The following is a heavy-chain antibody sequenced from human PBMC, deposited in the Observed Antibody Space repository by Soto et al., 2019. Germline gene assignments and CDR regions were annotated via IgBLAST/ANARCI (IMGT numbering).Heavy chain of an antibody. Sequence: QVQLVQSGTEVKKPGSSVKVSCKASGGTFRNYPINWVRQAPGQGLEWMGSFFPLTDIPDYAQNFQARLTICPDKSTSTAYMEMSSLTSDDTAMYFWARGPLVVLNYFESWGQGTLVTVSS. V-gene: IGHV1-69*02. CDR3: ARGPLVVLNYFES. CDR1: GGTFRNYP. J-gene: IGHJ4*02. CDR2: FFPLTDIP.